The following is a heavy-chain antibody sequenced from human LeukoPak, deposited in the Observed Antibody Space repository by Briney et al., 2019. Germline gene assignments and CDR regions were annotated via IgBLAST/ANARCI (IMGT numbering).Heavy chain of an antibody. D-gene: IGHD1-26*01. V-gene: IGHV4-34*01. CDR1: GGSFSGYY. J-gene: IGHJ3*02. CDR2: INHGGST. Sequence: PSETLSLTCAVYGGSFSGYYWSWIRQPPGKGLEWIGEINHGGSTNYNPSLKSRVTISIGTSQNHFSLRLSSVTAADTAVYYCARRGSIVAAVFAFDIWGQGTMVTVSS. CDR3: ARRGSIVAAVFAFDI.